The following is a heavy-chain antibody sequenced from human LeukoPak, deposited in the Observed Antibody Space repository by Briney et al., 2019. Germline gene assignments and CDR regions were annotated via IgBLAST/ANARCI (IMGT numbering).Heavy chain of an antibody. D-gene: IGHD6-19*01. CDR3: ARVGDSSGCLSY. CDR1: GYTFTGYY. Sequence: VASVKVSCKASGYTFTGYYMHWVRQAPGQGLEWMGRINPNSGGTNYALKFQGRVTMTRDTSISTAYMELSRLRSDDTAVYYCARVGDSSGCLSYWGQGTLVTVSS. J-gene: IGHJ4*02. CDR2: INPNSGGT. V-gene: IGHV1-2*06.